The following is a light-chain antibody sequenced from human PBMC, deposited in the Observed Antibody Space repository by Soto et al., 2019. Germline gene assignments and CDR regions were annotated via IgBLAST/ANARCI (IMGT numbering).Light chain of an antibody. CDR1: QSVNSNY. Sequence: EIVLTQSPGTLSLSPGERATLSCRASQSVNSNYLAWYQQKPGQAPRLLFSGASSRATGIPDRFSGSGSGTVFTLTISRLEPEDFAIHYCQQYDSSPLTFGQGTKVDI. V-gene: IGKV3-20*01. J-gene: IGKJ1*01. CDR3: QQYDSSPLT. CDR2: GAS.